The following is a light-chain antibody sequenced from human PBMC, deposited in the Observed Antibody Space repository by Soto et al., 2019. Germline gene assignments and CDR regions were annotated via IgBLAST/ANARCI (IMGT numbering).Light chain of an antibody. J-gene: IGKJ4*01. V-gene: IGKV1-39*01. CDR1: QTISAS. CDR2: GVS. Sequence: DIQMTQSPSSQSVSVGDRVTITCRASQTISASLNWFQQKAGKSPQLLIHGVSNLQTGVPSRFSGSGSGTDFTLTITDLQTEDSATYFCQQGFSPVLTFGGGTKVDI. CDR3: QQGFSPVLT.